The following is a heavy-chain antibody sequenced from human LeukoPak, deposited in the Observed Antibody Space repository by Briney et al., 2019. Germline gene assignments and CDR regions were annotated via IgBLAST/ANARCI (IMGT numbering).Heavy chain of an antibody. J-gene: IGHJ4*02. V-gene: IGHV1-2*06. D-gene: IGHD3-10*01. CDR1: GYTFTGYY. CDR3: ARDRDVLLWFGDTYYFDY. CDR2: INPNSGGT. Sequence: ASVKVSCKASGYTFTGYYMHWVRQAPGQGLEWMGRINPNSGGTNYAQKFQGRVNMTRDTSNSTAKMELSRLRSDDKAVYYCARDRDVLLWFGDTYYFDYRGQGTLVTVSS.